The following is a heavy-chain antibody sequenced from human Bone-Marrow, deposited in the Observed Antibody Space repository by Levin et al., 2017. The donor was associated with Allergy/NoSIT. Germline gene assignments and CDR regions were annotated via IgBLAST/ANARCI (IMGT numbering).Heavy chain of an antibody. V-gene: IGHV3-23*01. CDR3: ANLVSLYDFWSGYYLSDIGRGTNFDY. J-gene: IGHJ4*02. D-gene: IGHD3-3*01. Sequence: GGSLRLSCAASGFTFSSYAMSWVRQAPGKGLEWVSAISGSGGSTYYADSVKGRFTISRDNSKNTLYLQMNSLRAEDTAVYYCANLVSLYDFWSGYYLSDIGRGTNFDYWGQGTLVTVSS. CDR1: GFTFSSYA. CDR2: ISGSGGST.